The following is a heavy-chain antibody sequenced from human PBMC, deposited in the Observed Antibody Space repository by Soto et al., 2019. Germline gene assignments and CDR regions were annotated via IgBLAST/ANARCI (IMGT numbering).Heavy chain of an antibody. CDR3: ARDLGYCSGGSCHSNGMDV. CDR1: GDSVSRNSAA. V-gene: IGHV6-1*01. D-gene: IGHD2-15*01. J-gene: IGHJ6*02. CDR2: TYYRSKWFY. Sequence: SQTLSLTCAISGDSVSRNSAAWNLIRQSPSRGLEWLGRTYYRSKWFYDYAVSVKSRVAINPDTSKNQFSLHLNSVTPEDTAVYYCARDLGYCSGGSCHSNGMDVWGHGTTVTVYS.